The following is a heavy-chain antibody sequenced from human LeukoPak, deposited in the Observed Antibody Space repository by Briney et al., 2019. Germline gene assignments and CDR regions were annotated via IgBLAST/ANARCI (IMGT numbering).Heavy chain of an antibody. J-gene: IGHJ3*02. V-gene: IGHV4-61*02. CDR1: GGSISSGSYY. CDR3: ARVDNVAFDI. Sequence: TASETLSLTCTVSGGSISSGSYYWSWIRQPAGKGLEWIGRIYTSGSTNYNPSLKSRVTISVDTSKNQFSLKLSSVTAADTAVYYCARVDNVAFDIWGQGTMVTVSS. D-gene: IGHD1-1*01. CDR2: IYTSGST.